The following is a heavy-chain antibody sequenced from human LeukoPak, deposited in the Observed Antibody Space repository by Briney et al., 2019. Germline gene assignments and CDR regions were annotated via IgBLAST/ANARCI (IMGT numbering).Heavy chain of an antibody. Sequence: PSETLSLTCNVYGGSISSYYWSWIRQPPGKGLEWIGYIYSGGSTDYNPSLKSRVTISVDTSKNQVSLKLSSVTAADTAVYYCARYQGAYYYYYMDVWGKGTTVIVSS. V-gene: IGHV4-59*01. CDR3: ARYQGAYYYYYMDV. CDR2: IYSGGST. D-gene: IGHD2-2*01. J-gene: IGHJ6*03. CDR1: GGSISSYY.